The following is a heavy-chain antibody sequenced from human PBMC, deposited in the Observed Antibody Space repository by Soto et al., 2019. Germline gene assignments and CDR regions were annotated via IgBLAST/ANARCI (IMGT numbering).Heavy chain of an antibody. CDR3: ASNQYYDYIWGSYRQPPFDY. Sequence: ASVKVSCKASGYTFTSYGISWVRQAPGQGLEWMGWISAYNGNTNYAQKLQGRVTMTTDTSTSTAYMELRSLRSDDTAVYYCASNQYYDYIWGSYRQPPFDYWGQGTLVTVSS. V-gene: IGHV1-18*01. CDR1: GYTFTSYG. D-gene: IGHD3-16*02. J-gene: IGHJ4*02. CDR2: ISAYNGNT.